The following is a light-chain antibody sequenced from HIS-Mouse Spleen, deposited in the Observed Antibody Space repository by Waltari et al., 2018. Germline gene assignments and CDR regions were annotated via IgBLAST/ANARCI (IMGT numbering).Light chain of an antibody. CDR2: DHK. Sequence: QSVLTHPPSVSAAPGQKVTISCSGSSSNIGNNYVSWYQQLPGTAPKLLIYDHKTRPSAIPDRFAGSRSGTSATLGITGLRTGDEADYYCSSYAGSNNVVFGGGTKLTVL. CDR1: SSNIGNNY. CDR3: SSYAGSNNVV. J-gene: IGLJ2*01. V-gene: IGLV1-51*01.